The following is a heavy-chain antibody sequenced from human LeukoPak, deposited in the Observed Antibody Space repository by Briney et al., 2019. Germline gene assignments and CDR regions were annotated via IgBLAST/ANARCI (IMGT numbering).Heavy chain of an antibody. CDR1: GGSISSYY. Sequence: SETLSLTCTVSGGSISSYYWSWIRQPPGKGLEWIGYIYYSGSTNYNPSLKSRVTISVDTSKNQFSLKLSSVTAADTAVYYCARDTRRSYWYFDLWGRGTLVTVSS. J-gene: IGHJ2*01. CDR3: ARDTRRSYWYFDL. V-gene: IGHV4-59*01. CDR2: IYYSGST.